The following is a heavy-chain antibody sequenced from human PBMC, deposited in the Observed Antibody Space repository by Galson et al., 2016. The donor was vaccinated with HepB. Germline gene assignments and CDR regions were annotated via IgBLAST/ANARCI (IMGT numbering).Heavy chain of an antibody. CDR2: INHSGFT. V-gene: IGHV4-34*01. Sequence: SETLSLTCGVSGGSFNDYYWSWIRQSPGKGLEWIGEINHSGFTKYNPSLKSRVTISVDTSKNQFSLKLTSMTAADTAVYYCARVVVAATNWFDPWGQGTLVTVSS. D-gene: IGHD2-15*01. CDR1: GGSFNDYY. J-gene: IGHJ5*02. CDR3: ARVVVAATNWFDP.